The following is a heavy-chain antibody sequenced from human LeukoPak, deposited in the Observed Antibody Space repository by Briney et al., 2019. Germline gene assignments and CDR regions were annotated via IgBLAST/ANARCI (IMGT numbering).Heavy chain of an antibody. CDR2: ISGSGST. V-gene: IGHV3-23*01. CDR3: AKVPSDYGPKAERLRRDFDY. CDR1: GFTFSSYA. Sequence: PGGSLRLSCAASGFTFSSYAMSWVRQAPGKGLEWVSTISGSGSTYYAASVKGRFTISRDNSKNTLWLQLNSLRAEDTAVYYCAKVPSDYGPKAERLRRDFDYWGQGTLVTVSS. D-gene: IGHD4-17*01. J-gene: IGHJ4*02.